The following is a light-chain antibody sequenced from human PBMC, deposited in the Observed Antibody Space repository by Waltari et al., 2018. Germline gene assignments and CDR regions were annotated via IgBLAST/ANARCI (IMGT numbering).Light chain of an antibody. CDR3: QQFNDWPRT. J-gene: IGKJ1*01. CDR2: GAS. CDR1: QSVSSSY. Sequence: EIVLTQSPAPLSSSPGERATLSCRASQSVSSSYLAWYQQKPGQAPRLLIYGASTRATDIPARFSGSGSGTEFTLTISSLQSEDAAVYYCQQFNDWPRTFGQGTKVEVK. V-gene: IGKV3-15*01.